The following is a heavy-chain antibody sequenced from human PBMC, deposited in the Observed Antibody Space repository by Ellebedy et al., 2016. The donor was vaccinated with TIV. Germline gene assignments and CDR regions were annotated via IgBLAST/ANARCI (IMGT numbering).Heavy chain of an antibody. V-gene: IGHV3-21*05. D-gene: IGHD3-10*01. CDR2: MSSSGNDK. Sequence: GESLKISCAASGFTFGTFGIHWVRQAPGKGLEWVSYMSSSGNDKHYADSVKGRFTMSRDNARSSLFLQMNSLRDEDTAVYYCAVNGWFGYYYGMDVWGQGTTVTVSS. CDR1: GFTFGTFG. J-gene: IGHJ6*02. CDR3: AVNGWFGYYYGMDV.